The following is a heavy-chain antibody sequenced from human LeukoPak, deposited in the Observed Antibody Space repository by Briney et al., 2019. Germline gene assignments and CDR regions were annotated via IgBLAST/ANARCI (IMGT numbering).Heavy chain of an antibody. CDR2: IVVGSGNT. Sequence: SVKVSCKHSGFTFTIYVLQWVRQARGQRCEWVGWIVVGSGNTNFPQIFQERVTITRNMFTSTAYMELSSLRSEDTAVYYCARGSWGDCYSCYYYGMDVWGQGTTVTVSS. J-gene: IGHJ6*02. CDR1: GFTFTIYV. CDR3: ARGSWGDCYSCYYYGMDV. D-gene: IGHD2-21*02. V-gene: IGHV1-58*01.